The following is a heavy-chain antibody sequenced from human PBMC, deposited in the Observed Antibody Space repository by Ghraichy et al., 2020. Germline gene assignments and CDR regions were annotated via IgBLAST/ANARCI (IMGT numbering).Heavy chain of an antibody. V-gene: IGHV3-53*01. CDR2: IYQNHNT. Sequence: GGTLRLSCEASEFSVRDNYMSWVRLAPGKGLEWISVIYQNHNTYYANSVRGRFTVSRDDSKNTVYLQMNSPRAEDTAMYYCASRLGVADARESGYWGQGTLVTVSS. D-gene: IGHD6-19*01. J-gene: IGHJ4*02. CDR1: EFSVRDNY. CDR3: ASRLGVADARESGY.